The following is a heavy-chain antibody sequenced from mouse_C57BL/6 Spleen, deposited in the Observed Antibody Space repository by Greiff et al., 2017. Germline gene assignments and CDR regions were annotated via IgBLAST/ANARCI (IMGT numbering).Heavy chain of an antibody. Sequence: EVKLMESGGGLVQPGGSLSLSCAASGFTFTDYYMSWVRQPPGKALEWLGFIRNKANGYTTEYSASVKGRFTISRDNSQSILYLQMHALRAEDSATYYCARSTVAYWDFDVWGTGTTVTVSS. J-gene: IGHJ1*03. CDR1: GFTFTDYY. D-gene: IGHD1-1*01. CDR3: ARSTVAYWDFDV. V-gene: IGHV7-3*01. CDR2: IRNKANGYTT.